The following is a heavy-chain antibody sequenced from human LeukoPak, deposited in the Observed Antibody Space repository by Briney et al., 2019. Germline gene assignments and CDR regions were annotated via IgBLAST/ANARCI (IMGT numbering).Heavy chain of an antibody. D-gene: IGHD6-19*01. CDR2: IRSKLYGGTT. V-gene: IGHV3-49*03. CDR3: TREAVAFQSYFDY. J-gene: IGHJ4*02. CDR1: GFSFGDYA. Sequence: GGSLRLSCTASGFSFGDYAMSWFRQAPGKGLEWLGFIRSKLYGGTTEYAAPVKGRFTISRDDSKSIVYLQMNSLKAEDTAVYYCTREAVAFQSYFDYWGQGTLVTVSS.